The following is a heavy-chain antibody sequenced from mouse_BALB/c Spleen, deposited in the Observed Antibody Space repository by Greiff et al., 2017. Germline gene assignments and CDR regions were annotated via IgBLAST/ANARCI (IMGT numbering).Heavy chain of an antibody. J-gene: IGHJ2*01. V-gene: IGHV14-3*02. CDR3: ARYYGSSYRYFDY. D-gene: IGHD1-1*01. CDR1: GFNIKDTY. Sequence: EVQLQQSGAELVKPGASVKLSCTASGFNIKDTYMHWVKQRPEQGLEWIGRIDPANGTTKYDPKFQGKATITADTSSNTAYLQLSSLTSEDTAVYYCARYYGSSYRYFDYWGQGTTLTVSS. CDR2: IDPANGTT.